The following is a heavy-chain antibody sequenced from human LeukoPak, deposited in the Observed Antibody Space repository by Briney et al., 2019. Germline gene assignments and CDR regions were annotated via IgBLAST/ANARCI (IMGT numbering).Heavy chain of an antibody. CDR2: IYYSWST. Sequence: PSETLSLTCTVSGGSISSYYRGWIRQPPGRGLGWGGCIYYSWSTHYNPSLKSRVPISVHTSKNQFSLKLSSVTAPDTAVYYCARGSKVTTYPYYYCYYMDVWGKGTTVTVSS. CDR3: ARGSKVTTYPYYYCYYMDV. V-gene: IGHV4-59*01. J-gene: IGHJ6*03. D-gene: IGHD4-17*01. CDR1: GGSISSYY.